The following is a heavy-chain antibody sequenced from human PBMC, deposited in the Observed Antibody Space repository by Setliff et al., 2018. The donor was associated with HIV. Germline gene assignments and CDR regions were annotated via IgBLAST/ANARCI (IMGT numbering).Heavy chain of an antibody. CDR2: TYPGDSDT. CDR3: ARSRVGSSDAFDV. CDR1: GYSFTSNW. Sequence: GESLKISCKTSGYSFTSNWIGWVRQTPGKGMEWMAITYPGDSDTTYNPSFQGQVTISVDKSITSAFLQLRRVKVSDTGLYFCARSRVGSSDAFDVWGQGTLVTVSS. D-gene: IGHD3-10*01. V-gene: IGHV5-51*01. J-gene: IGHJ3*01.